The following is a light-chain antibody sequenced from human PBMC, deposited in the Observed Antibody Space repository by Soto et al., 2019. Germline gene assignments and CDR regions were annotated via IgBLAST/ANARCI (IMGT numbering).Light chain of an antibody. CDR3: QQYGNSLWT. Sequence: EIVLTQSPDTLSLSPGERATLSCRASQSVSSNNLVWYQQKVGQAPRLLIYGASSRATGIPDRFSGSGSGTDFTLSISRLETEDFAVYYRQQYGNSLWTSGQGTKVEIK. CDR2: GAS. CDR1: QSVSSNN. J-gene: IGKJ1*01. V-gene: IGKV3-20*01.